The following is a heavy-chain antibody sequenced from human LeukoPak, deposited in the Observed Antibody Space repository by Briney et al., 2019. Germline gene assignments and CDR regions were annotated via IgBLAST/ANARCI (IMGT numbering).Heavy chain of an antibody. CDR3: ARDSYYDSSGAATRRLDY. J-gene: IGHJ4*02. D-gene: IGHD3-22*01. Sequence: GGSLRLSCAASGFTFDDYGMSWVRQAPGKGLEWVSGINWNGDSTGYADSVKGRFTISRDNANNSLYLQMNSLRAEDTAVYYCARDSYYDSSGAATRRLDYWGQGTLVTVSS. CDR1: GFTFDDYG. V-gene: IGHV3-20*04. CDR2: INWNGDST.